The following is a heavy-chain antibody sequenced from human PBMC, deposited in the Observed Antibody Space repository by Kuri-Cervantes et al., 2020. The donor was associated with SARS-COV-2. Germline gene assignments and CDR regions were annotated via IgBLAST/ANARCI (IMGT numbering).Heavy chain of an antibody. CDR2: IYSGGST. J-gene: IGHJ4*02. V-gene: IGHV3-53*01. CDR1: GFTVSSNY. CDR3: AKDFVYYYDSSGYLFDY. Sequence: GESLKISCAASGFTVSSNYMSWVRQAPGKGLEWVSVIYSGGSTYYADSVKGRFTISRDNSKNTLYLQMNSLRAEDTAVYYCAKDFVYYYDSSGYLFDYWGQGPLVTVSS. D-gene: IGHD3-22*01.